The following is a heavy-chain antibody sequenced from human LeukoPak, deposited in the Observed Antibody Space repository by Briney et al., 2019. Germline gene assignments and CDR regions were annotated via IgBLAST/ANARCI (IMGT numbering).Heavy chain of an antibody. D-gene: IGHD3-22*01. Sequence: SETLSLTCTVSGGSISSYYWSWIRQPPGKGLEWIGYIYYSGSTNYNPSLKSRVTISVDTSKNQFSLKLTSVTAADTAVYYCARRNDSSGYGIDYWGQGTLVTVSS. J-gene: IGHJ4*02. V-gene: IGHV4-59*08. CDR3: ARRNDSSGYGIDY. CDR2: IYYSGST. CDR1: GGSISSYY.